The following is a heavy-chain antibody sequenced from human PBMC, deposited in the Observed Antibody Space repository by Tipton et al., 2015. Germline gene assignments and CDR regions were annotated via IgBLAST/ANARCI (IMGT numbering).Heavy chain of an antibody. D-gene: IGHD3-22*01. V-gene: IGHV3-23*01. CDR3: ARTSYDSSGYYSHFQN. J-gene: IGHJ1*01. Sequence: SLRLSCSASGFTFTSYAMNWVRQAPGKGLEWVSIISGSGDTTYYADSVQGRFTISRDNSKNTVYLQMNSLRVEDTAVYYCARTSYDSSGYYSHFQNWGQGTLVTVSS. CDR1: GFTFTSYA. CDR2: ISGSGDTT.